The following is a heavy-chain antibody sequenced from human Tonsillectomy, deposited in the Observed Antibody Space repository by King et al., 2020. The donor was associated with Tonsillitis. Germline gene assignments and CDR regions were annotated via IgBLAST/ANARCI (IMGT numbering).Heavy chain of an antibody. CDR2: INSDGSST. CDR1: GFTFSSYW. Sequence: DVQLVESGGGLVQPGGSLRLPCAASGFTFSSYWMHWVRHAPGKGLVWVSRINSDGSSTRYADSVKGRFTISRDNAKNTLYLQMNSLRGDDAAVYYCVRERGYWGQGTLVTVSS. D-gene: IGHD3-16*01. J-gene: IGHJ4*02. V-gene: IGHV3-74*01. CDR3: VRERGY.